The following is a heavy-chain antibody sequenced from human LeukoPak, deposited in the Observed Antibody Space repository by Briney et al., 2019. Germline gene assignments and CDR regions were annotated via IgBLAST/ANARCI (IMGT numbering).Heavy chain of an antibody. Sequence: ASVKVSCKVSGCTLTELSMHWVRQAPGKGLEWMGGFDPEDGETIYAQKFQGRVTITADESTSTAYMELSSLESEDTAVYYCARVTQRDSNLYGMDVWGQGTTVTVSS. J-gene: IGHJ6*02. V-gene: IGHV1-24*01. CDR3: ARVTQRDSNLYGMDV. D-gene: IGHD4-11*01. CDR2: FDPEDGET. CDR1: GCTLTELS.